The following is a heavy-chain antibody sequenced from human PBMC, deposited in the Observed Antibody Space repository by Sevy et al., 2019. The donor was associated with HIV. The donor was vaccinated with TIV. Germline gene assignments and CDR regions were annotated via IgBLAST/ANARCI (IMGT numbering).Heavy chain of an antibody. CDR3: ARQAAPTTVTTNYFDY. Sequence: SETLSLTCTVSGGSISSNNDYWGWIRQPPGKGLEWIGTIYYSGNTYYNTSLKSRVTISVDTSKNQFSLKLSSVTATDTAVYYCARQAAPTTVTTNYFDYWGQGNQVTVSS. V-gene: IGHV4-39*01. J-gene: IGHJ4*02. CDR2: IYYSGNT. CDR1: GGSISSNNDY. D-gene: IGHD4-17*01.